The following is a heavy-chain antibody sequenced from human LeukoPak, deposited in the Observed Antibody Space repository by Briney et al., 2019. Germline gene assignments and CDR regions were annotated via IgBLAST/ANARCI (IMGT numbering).Heavy chain of an antibody. V-gene: IGHV4-39*01. CDR3: GRITIFGMVDY. CDR2: VHYIGTT. Sequence: SETLSLTCTVSGGSISTSDYYWTWIRQPPGKGLEWIGSVHYIGTTYSSPSLKSRVTMSVDPSKNQFSLKLTSVTAADTAVYYCGRITIFGMVDYWGQGTLVTVSS. J-gene: IGHJ4*02. CDR1: GGSISTSDYY. D-gene: IGHD3-3*01.